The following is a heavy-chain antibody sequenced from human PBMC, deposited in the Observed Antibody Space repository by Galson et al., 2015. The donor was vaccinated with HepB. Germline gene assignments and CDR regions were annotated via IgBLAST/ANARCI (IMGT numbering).Heavy chain of an antibody. J-gene: IGHJ4*02. V-gene: IGHV5-10-1*01. CDR2: IDPSDSYT. Sequence: QSGAEVKKPGDSLRISCKGFGYSFTTYWISWVRQKPGQGLEWMGRIDPSDSYTNYSPSFQGHVTISADKSISTAYLQWSSLKASDTAMYYCARRLGLGSGYDLLDYWGQGTLVTVSS. D-gene: IGHD5-12*01. CDR3: ARRLGLGSGYDLLDY. CDR1: GYSFTTYW.